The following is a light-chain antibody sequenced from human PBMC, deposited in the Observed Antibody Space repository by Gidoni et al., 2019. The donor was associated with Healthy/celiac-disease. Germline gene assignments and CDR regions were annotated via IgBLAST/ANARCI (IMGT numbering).Light chain of an antibody. CDR2: DEA. J-gene: IGKJ4*01. CDR1: QAISNY. CDR3: QQYDNLPLT. Sequence: DLQLTQSPSSLSASVGDRVTITCQASQAISNYLTWYQQKPGKAPKLLIYDEANLETGVPSRFRGSGSGKDFTVTISSMQPEDIATYYCQQYDNLPLTFCGGTKVEIK. V-gene: IGKV1-33*01.